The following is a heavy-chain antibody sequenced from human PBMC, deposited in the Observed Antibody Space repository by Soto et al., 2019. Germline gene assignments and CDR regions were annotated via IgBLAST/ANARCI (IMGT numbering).Heavy chain of an antibody. J-gene: IGHJ4*02. V-gene: IGHV3-33*01. CDR2: IWYDGSNK. Sequence: QVQLVESGGGVVQPGRSLRLSCAASGFTFSSYGMHWVRQAPGKGLEWVAVIWYDGSNKYYADSVKGRFTISRDNSKNTMYRQMNGLRADDTAVYYCSRLVWSSTSFIIDYWGQGTLVTVSS. D-gene: IGHD2-2*01. CDR3: SRLVWSSTSFIIDY. CDR1: GFTFSSYG.